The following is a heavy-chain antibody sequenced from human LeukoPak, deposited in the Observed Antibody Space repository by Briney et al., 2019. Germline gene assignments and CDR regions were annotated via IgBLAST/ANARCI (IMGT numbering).Heavy chain of an antibody. D-gene: IGHD3-10*01. CDR3: AKDSATYGRFDY. V-gene: IGHV3-23*01. CDR2: ISGSGGNT. Sequence: GGSRRLSCAASGFTFSAYEMNWVRQVPEKGLEWVSAISGSGGNTYYADPVKGRFSISRDNSKNTLYLKMNSLRAEDTAVYFCAKDSATYGRFDYWGQGSLVTVSS. J-gene: IGHJ4*02. CDR1: GFTFSAYE.